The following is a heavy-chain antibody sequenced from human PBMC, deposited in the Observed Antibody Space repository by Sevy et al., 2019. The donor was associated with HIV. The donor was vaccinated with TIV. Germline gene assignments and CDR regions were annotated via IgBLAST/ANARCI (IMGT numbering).Heavy chain of an antibody. V-gene: IGHV3-48*02. Sequence: GGSLRLSCAVSGFTLSSHSMNWVRQAPGKGLEWLSHIRGDDENKYYADSVQGRFTISRDECSNSVHLQMNSLRDEDTAVYYCARGDNPGQAASDIWGQGTVVTVSS. CDR1: GFTLSSHS. CDR2: IRGDDENK. CDR3: ARGDNPGQAASDI. J-gene: IGHJ3*02.